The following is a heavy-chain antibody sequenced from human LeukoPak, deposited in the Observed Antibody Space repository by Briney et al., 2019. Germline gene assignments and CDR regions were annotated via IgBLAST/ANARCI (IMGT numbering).Heavy chain of an antibody. D-gene: IGHD7-27*01. Sequence: GGSLRLSCAASGFTVSSNYMSWVRQAPGKGLEWVSVIYSGGSTYYADSVEGRFTISRDNSKNTLYLQMNSLRAEDTAAYYCASPGVAGLIQHWGQGTLVTVSS. CDR2: IYSGGST. J-gene: IGHJ1*01. CDR1: GFTVSSNY. V-gene: IGHV3-53*01. CDR3: ASPGVAGLIQH.